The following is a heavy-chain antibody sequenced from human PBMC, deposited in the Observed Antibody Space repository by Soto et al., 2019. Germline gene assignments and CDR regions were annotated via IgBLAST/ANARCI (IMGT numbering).Heavy chain of an antibody. J-gene: IGHJ4*02. V-gene: IGHV3-23*01. Sequence: EIQVLESGGGLVQPGGSLRLSCAASGFTFGGYAMTWVRQAPGKGLEWVAGINNSGGDTDYADSVKVRFTISRDNSRDKLYLQMHSLRVEDTALYYCAREDGGSPYDYWGQGTLVTVSS. CDR2: INNSGGDT. D-gene: IGHD1-26*01. CDR3: AREDGGSPYDY. CDR1: GFTFGGYA.